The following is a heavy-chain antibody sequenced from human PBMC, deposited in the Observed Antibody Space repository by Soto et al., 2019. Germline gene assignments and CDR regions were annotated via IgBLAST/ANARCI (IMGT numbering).Heavy chain of an antibody. CDR1: GGSISSSSYY. Sequence: ETLSLTCTVSGGSISSSSYYWGWIRQPPGKGLEWVANIKQDGSEKYYVDSVKGRFTISRDNAKNSLYLQMNSLRAEDTAVYYCAREEVADSSDYWGQGTLVTVSS. CDR3: AREEVADSSDY. CDR2: IKQDGSEK. V-gene: IGHV3-7*01. D-gene: IGHD6-19*01. J-gene: IGHJ4*02.